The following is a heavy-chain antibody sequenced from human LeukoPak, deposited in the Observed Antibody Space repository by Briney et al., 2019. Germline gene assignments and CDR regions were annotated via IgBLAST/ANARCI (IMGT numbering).Heavy chain of an antibody. CDR1: GGSFSGYY. D-gene: IGHD3-3*01. Sequence: ASETLSLTCAVYGGSFSGYYWSWIRQPPGKGLEWIGEINHSGSTNYNPSLKSRVTISVDTSKNQFSLKLSSVTAVDTAVYYCARHSRVTISGVDHFDYWGQGTLVTVSS. CDR3: ARHSRVTISGVDHFDY. J-gene: IGHJ4*02. V-gene: IGHV4-34*01. CDR2: INHSGST.